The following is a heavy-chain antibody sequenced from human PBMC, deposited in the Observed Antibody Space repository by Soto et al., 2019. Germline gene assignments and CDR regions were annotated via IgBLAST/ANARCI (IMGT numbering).Heavy chain of an antibody. J-gene: IGHJ4*02. CDR3: ARERMGEAGLPLDY. V-gene: IGHV1-3*04. CDR1: GYPFTTYA. Sequence: QVQLVQSGAEVKKPGASVKVSCKASGYPFTTYAIHWVRQAPGQRLEWIGWISTDNCNTNYSQKFQGRLTITRVTSATTAYIALSRLRSEDTAVYYCARERMGEAGLPLDYLGQGTLVTVSS. CDR2: ISTDNCNT. D-gene: IGHD1-26*01.